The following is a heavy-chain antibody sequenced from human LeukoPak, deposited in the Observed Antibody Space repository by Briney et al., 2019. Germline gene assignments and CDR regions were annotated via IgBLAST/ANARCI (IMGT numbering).Heavy chain of an antibody. V-gene: IGHV3-7*01. CDR1: GFTFSTSW. CDR3: ARSTAGFDY. Sequence: GGSLRLSCGASGFTFSTSWMAWVRQAPGRGLEWVANIKEDGSEKYYVDSVKGRFTISRDNARNSLFLQMNSLRAEDTALYYCARSTAGFDYWGQGTLVTVSS. D-gene: IGHD2-2*01. J-gene: IGHJ4*02. CDR2: IKEDGSEK.